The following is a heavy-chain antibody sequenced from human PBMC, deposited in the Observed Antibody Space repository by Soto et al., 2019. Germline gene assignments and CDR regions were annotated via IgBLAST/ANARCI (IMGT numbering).Heavy chain of an antibody. CDR3: ARDRLDSYRIVGAIAGNDY. J-gene: IGHJ4*02. V-gene: IGHV3-33*01. CDR1: GFTFSSYG. CDR2: IWYDGSNK. D-gene: IGHD1-26*01. Sequence: GGSLRLSCAASGFTFSSYGMHWVRQAPGKGLEWVAVIWYDGSNKYYADSVKGRFTISRDNSKNTLYLQMNSLRAEDTAVYYCARDRLDSYRIVGAIAGNDYWGQGTLVTVSS.